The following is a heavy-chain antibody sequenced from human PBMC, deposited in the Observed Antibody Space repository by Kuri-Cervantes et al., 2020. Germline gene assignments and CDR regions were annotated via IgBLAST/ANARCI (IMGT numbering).Heavy chain of an antibody. D-gene: IGHD2-2*01. Sequence: GGSLRLSCAASGFTFSNAWMSWVRQAPGKGLEWVGRIKSKTDGGTTDYAAPVKGRFTISRDDSKNTLYLQMNSLKTEDTAVYYCTTQPVPAAPFDYWGQGTVVTVSS. CDR1: GFTFSNAW. CDR3: TTQPVPAAPFDY. V-gene: IGHV3-15*01. CDR2: IKSKTDGGTT. J-gene: IGHJ4*02.